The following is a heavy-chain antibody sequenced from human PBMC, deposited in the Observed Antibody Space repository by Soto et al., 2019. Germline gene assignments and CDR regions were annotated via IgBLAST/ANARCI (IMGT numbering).Heavy chain of an antibody. Sequence: GESLKISCEGTGYSFTNYWIGWVRQMSGKGLEWMGIIYPGDSDTRYSPPFQGQVTISADKSISTAYLQWSSLKASDTAMYYCARPRRDGFNDAFDIWGQGTMVTVSS. V-gene: IGHV5-51*01. D-gene: IGHD5-12*01. CDR2: IYPGDSDT. J-gene: IGHJ3*02. CDR3: ARPRRDGFNDAFDI. CDR1: GYSFTNYW.